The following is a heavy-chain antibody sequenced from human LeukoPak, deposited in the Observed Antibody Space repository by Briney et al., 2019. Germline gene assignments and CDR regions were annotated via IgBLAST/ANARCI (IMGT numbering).Heavy chain of an antibody. CDR2: ISGSGGST. V-gene: IGHV3-23*01. J-gene: IGHJ5*02. CDR3: ARAEAIWVPFDP. Sequence: GGSLRLSCAASGFTFSSYGMSWVRQAPGKGLEWVSAISGSGGSTYYADSVKGRFTISRDNSKNTLYLQMNSLRAEDTAVYYCARAEAIWVPFDPWGQGTLVTVSS. CDR1: GFTFSSYG. D-gene: IGHD3-9*01.